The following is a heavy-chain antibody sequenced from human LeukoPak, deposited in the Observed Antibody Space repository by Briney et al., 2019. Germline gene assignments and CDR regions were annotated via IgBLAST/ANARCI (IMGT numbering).Heavy chain of an antibody. Sequence: SETLSLTCTVSGGSVSSGSYYWSWIRQPPGKGLEWIGYIYYSGSTNYNPSLKSRVTISVDTSKNQFSLKLSSVTAADTAVYYCAREVAGVPFNYYGSGSYINWFDPWGQGALVTVSS. CDR3: AREVAGVPFNYYGSGSYINWFDP. V-gene: IGHV4-61*01. J-gene: IGHJ5*02. CDR2: IYYSGST. D-gene: IGHD3-10*01. CDR1: GGSVSSGSYY.